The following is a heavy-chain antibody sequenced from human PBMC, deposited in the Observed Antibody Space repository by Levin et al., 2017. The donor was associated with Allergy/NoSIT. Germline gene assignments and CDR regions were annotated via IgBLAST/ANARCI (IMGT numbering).Heavy chain of an antibody. J-gene: IGHJ4*02. D-gene: IGHD2-21*02. Sequence: GGSLRLSCAASGFTFSTNPMSWIRQAPGKGPEWVSGISGSGENTYYADSVKGRFTISRDNSKNTLYLQMNSLRAEDTAVFFCVQGGGYCGGDCFFYFDNWGLGTLVTVSS. CDR3: VQGGGYCGGDCFFYFDN. V-gene: IGHV3-23*01. CDR2: ISGSGENT. CDR1: GFTFSTNP.